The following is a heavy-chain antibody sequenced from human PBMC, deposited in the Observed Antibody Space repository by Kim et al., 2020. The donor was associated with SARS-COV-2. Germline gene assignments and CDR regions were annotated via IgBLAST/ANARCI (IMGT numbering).Heavy chain of an antibody. Sequence: GESLKISCKASGYNFNNDWIAWVRQMPGKGLEWMGSIFPGDSDTTYSLSFQGQVTISADKSLNTAYLQWSSLKPSDSATYFCARRFGAHYYFDYWGQGTLVTVS. CDR2: IFPGDSDT. D-gene: IGHD3-16*01. V-gene: IGHV5-51*01. CDR3: ARRFGAHYYFDY. CDR1: GYNFNNDW. J-gene: IGHJ4*02.